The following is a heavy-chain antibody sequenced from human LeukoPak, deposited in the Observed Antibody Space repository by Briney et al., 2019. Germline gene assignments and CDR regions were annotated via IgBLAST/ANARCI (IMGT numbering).Heavy chain of an antibody. J-gene: IGHJ4*02. CDR2: IYYSGST. V-gene: IGHV4-59*01. CDR1: GGSISSYY. CDR3: ARTDCTGGVCYKWDPGYYFDY. D-gene: IGHD2-8*02. Sequence: SETLSLTCTVSGGSISSYYWSWIRQPPGKGLEWIGYIYYSGSTNYNPSLKSRVTISVDTSKNQFSLKLSPVTAADTAVYYCARTDCTGGVCYKWDPGYYFDYWGQGTLVTVSS.